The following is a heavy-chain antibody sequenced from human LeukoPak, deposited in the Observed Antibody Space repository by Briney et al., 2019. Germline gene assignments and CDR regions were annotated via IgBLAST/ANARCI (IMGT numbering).Heavy chain of an antibody. CDR1: GFTFSNAW. CDR2: IWYDGSNK. Sequence: PGGSLRLSCAASGFTFSNAWMSWVRQAPGKGLEWVAVIWYDGSNKYYADSVKGRFTISRDNSKNTLYLQMNSLRAEDTAVYYCARGSGYSSSWYPDYWGQGTLVTVSS. CDR3: ARGSGYSSSWYPDY. V-gene: IGHV3-33*08. D-gene: IGHD6-13*01. J-gene: IGHJ4*02.